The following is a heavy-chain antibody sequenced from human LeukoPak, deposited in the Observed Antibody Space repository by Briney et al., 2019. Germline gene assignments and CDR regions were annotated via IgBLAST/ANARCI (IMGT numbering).Heavy chain of an antibody. J-gene: IGHJ6*02. CDR2: IYSGGST. CDR1: GFTVNSNY. CDR3: AREPIAAAGTHYNYGMDV. Sequence: PGGSLRLSCAASGFTVNSNYMSWVRQAPGKGLEWVSVIYSGGSTYFADSVKGRFTISRDISKNTLYLQMNSLRAEDTAVYYCAREPIAAAGTHYNYGMDVWGQGTTVTVSS. D-gene: IGHD6-13*01. V-gene: IGHV3-53*01.